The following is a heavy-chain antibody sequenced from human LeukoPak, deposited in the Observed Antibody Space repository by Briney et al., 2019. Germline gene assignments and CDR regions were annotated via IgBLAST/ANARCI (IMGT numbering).Heavy chain of an antibody. CDR1: GGAISGTSYY. D-gene: IGHD2-15*01. J-gene: IGHJ4*02. CDR3: ARVLLTTYYFDT. CDR2: IFFTGST. Sequence: SETLSLTCTVSGGAISGTSYYWGWIRQPAGKGLEWIGHIFFTGSTNYNPSLKSRVTMSVHTSKTQFSLKLSSVTAADTAVYYCARVLLTTYYFDTWGQGTLVTVSS. V-gene: IGHV4-61*05.